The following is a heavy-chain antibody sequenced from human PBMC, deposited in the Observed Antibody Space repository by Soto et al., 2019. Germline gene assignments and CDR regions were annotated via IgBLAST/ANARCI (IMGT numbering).Heavy chain of an antibody. Sequence: EVQLLESGGGLVQPGGSLRLSCAASGFTVSSYAMSWVRQAPGKGLEWVSVISGSGSTYSADSVKGRFTISRDSSKTTVYLQMNSLRAEDTAVYYCAKVLRFTFTTGYYMDVWGRGTTVTVSS. V-gene: IGHV3-23*01. D-gene: IGHD3-16*01. CDR3: AKVLRFTFTTGYYMDV. CDR1: GFTVSSYA. CDR2: ISGSGST. J-gene: IGHJ6*03.